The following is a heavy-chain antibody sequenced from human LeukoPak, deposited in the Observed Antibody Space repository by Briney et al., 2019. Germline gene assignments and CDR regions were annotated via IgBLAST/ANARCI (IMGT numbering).Heavy chain of an antibody. V-gene: IGHV3-48*04. D-gene: IGHD1-26*01. J-gene: IGHJ4*02. Sequence: GGSLRLSCAASGFTLTSDSMNWVRQAPGEGLEWISYISSGATTTYYADSVKGRFTISRDTAQNSLYLQMNFLRVDDRAVYYCAKGTVGAKFWGQGTLVIVSS. CDR1: GFTLTSDS. CDR3: AKGTVGAKF. CDR2: ISSGATTT.